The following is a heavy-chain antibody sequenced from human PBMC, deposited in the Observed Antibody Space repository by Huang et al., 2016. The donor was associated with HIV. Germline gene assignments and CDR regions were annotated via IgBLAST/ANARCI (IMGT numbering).Heavy chain of an antibody. CDR3: ARAGGFEI. V-gene: IGHV3-74*01. J-gene: IGHJ3*02. Sequence: EEHLVESGGGLVQPGGSLRFSCEASGFKFSNYWMQWVRQAPGKGLMWVSRIKIDGRTTDYADSGKGRFTISRDNAKNTLYLQMSSLTAEDTAIYYCARAGGFEIWGQGTVVTVSS. D-gene: IGHD2-15*01. CDR1: GFKFSNYW. CDR2: IKIDGRTT.